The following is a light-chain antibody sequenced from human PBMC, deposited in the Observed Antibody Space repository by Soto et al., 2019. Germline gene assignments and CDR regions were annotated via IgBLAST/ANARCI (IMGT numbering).Light chain of an antibody. V-gene: IGKV3-20*01. Sequence: EIVLTQSPGTLSLSPGERATLSCRASQSVSSTYLVWYQQKPGQAPRLLIYGASSRATGIPDRFSGSGSGTDFTHTISRLEPEDFAVYYCQQYGSSPPWTFGQGTKVEIK. CDR2: GAS. J-gene: IGKJ1*01. CDR3: QQYGSSPPWT. CDR1: QSVSSTY.